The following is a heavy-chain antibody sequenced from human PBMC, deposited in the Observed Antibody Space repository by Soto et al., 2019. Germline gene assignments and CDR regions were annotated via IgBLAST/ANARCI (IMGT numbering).Heavy chain of an antibody. CDR1: GGTXNSYA. CDR2: IIPIFCTA. Sequence: SXKVSFKASGGTXNSYAIGLVRQAPGQGLEWMGGIIPIFCTANYAQKFQGRVTITADESTSTAYMELSSLISEDTAVYYCAIRKEMATIYEPWFDPWGQGTLVTVSS. V-gene: IGHV1-69*13. J-gene: IGHJ5*02. CDR3: AIRKEMATIYEPWFDP. D-gene: IGHD5-12*01.